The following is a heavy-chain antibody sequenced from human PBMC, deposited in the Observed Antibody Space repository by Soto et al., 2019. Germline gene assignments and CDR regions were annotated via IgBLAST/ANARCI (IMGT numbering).Heavy chain of an antibody. D-gene: IGHD3-3*01. CDR1: GFTFSSYS. V-gene: IGHV3-21*01. J-gene: IGHJ6*03. Sequence: PGGSLRLSCSASGFTFSSYSMNWVRQAPGKGLEWVSSISSSSSYIYYADSVKGRFTISRDNAKNSLYLQMNSLRAEDTAVYYCARGLYYYFWSGYFGMDYYYYMDVWGKGTAVTVSS. CDR2: ISSSSSYI. CDR3: ARGLYYYFWSGYFGMDYYYYMDV.